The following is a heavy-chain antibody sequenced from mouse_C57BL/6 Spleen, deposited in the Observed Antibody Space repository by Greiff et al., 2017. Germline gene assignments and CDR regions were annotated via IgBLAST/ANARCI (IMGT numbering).Heavy chain of an antibody. CDR1: GYTFTSYW. D-gene: IGHD1-1*01. V-gene: IGHV1-53*01. Sequence: QVQLQQPGTELVKPGASVKLSCKASGYTFTSYWMHWVKQRPGQGLEWIGNINPSNGGTNYNEKFKSKATLTIDKSSSTAYMQLSSLASEDSAVYYCAREGVVATADYWGQGTTLTVPS. J-gene: IGHJ2*01. CDR3: AREGVVATADY. CDR2: INPSNGGT.